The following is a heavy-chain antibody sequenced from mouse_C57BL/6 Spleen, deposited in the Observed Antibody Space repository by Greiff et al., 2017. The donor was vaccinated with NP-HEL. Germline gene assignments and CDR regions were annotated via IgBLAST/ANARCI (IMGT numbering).Heavy chain of an antibody. Sequence: EVQLQQSGPELVKPGASVKISCKASGYTLTDYYMNWVKQSHGKSLEWIGDINPNNGGTSYNQKFKGKATLTVDKSSSTAYMELRSLTSEDSAVYYCARGGYYEYYYAMDYWGQGTSVTVSS. CDR1: GYTLTDYY. J-gene: IGHJ4*01. V-gene: IGHV1-26*01. CDR3: ARGGYYEYYYAMDY. CDR2: INPNNGGT. D-gene: IGHD2-3*01.